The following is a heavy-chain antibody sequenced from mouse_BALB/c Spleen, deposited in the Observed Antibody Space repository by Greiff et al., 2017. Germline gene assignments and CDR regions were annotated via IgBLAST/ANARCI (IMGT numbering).Heavy chain of an antibody. Sequence: VKLVESGAELVKPGASVKLSCKASGYTFTSYYMYWVKQRPGQGLEWIGEINPSNGGTNFNEKFKSKATLTVDKSSSTAYMQLSSLTSEDSAVYYCTITTVVATGAMDYWGQGTSVTVSS. CDR1: GYTFTSYY. CDR3: TITTVVATGAMDY. CDR2: INPSNGGT. V-gene: IGHV1S81*02. D-gene: IGHD1-1*01. J-gene: IGHJ4*01.